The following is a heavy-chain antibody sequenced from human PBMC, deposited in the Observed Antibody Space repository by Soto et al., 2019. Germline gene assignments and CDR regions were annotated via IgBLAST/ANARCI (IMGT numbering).Heavy chain of an antibody. CDR3: ARENDYVWGSYRFLLDY. V-gene: IGHV3-33*01. CDR1: GFTFSSYG. J-gene: IGHJ4*02. D-gene: IGHD3-16*02. Sequence: QVQLVESRGGVVQPGRSLRLSCAASGFTFSSYGMHWVRQAPGKGLEWVAVIWYDGSNKYYADSVKGRFTISRDNSKNTLYLQMNSLRAEDTAVYYCARENDYVWGSYRFLLDYWGQGTLVTVSS. CDR2: IWYDGSNK.